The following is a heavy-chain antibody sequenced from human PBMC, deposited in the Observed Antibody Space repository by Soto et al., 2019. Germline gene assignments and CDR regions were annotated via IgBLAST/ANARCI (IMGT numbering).Heavy chain of an antibody. D-gene: IGHD1-26*01. J-gene: IGHJ4*02. V-gene: IGHV4-59*01. CDR2: IYYSGST. Sequence: SETLSLTCTVSGGSISSYYCSWIRQPPGKGLEWIGYIYYSGSTNYNPSLKSRVTISVDTSKNQFSLKLSSVTAADTAVYYCAREIVGATHFDYWGQGTLVTVSS. CDR1: GGSISSYY. CDR3: AREIVGATHFDY.